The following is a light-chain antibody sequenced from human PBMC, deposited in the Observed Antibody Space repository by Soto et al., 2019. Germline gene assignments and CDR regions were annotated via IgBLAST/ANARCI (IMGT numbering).Light chain of an antibody. J-gene: IGLJ1*01. CDR2: GNS. V-gene: IGLV1-40*01. CDR3: QSYDSSLSGSYV. CDR1: SSNIGAGYD. Sequence: QSVLTQPPSVSGAPGQRVTISCTGSSSNIGAGYDVRWYQQLPGTAPKLLIYGNSNRPSGVPDRFSGSKSGTSASLAITGLQAEDEADYYYQSYDSSLSGSYVFGNGTKVTVL.